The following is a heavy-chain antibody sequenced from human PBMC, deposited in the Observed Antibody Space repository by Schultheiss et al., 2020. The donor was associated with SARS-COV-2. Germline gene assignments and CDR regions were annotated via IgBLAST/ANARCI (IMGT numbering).Heavy chain of an antibody. CDR2: IYPGDSDT. Sequence: GESLKISCKGSGYSFTSYWIGWVRQMPGKGLEWMGIIYPGDSDTRYSPSFQGQVTISADKSISTAYLQWSSLKASDTAMYYCARGRYCSSTSCYFYYYYYYMDVWGKGTTVTVSS. D-gene: IGHD2-2*01. CDR3: ARGRYCSSTSCYFYYYYYYMDV. CDR1: GYSFTSYW. J-gene: IGHJ6*03. V-gene: IGHV5-51*01.